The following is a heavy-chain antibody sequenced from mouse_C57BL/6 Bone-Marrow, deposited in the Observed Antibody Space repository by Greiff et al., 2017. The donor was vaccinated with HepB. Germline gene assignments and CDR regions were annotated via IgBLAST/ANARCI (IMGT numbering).Heavy chain of an antibody. CDR1: GYTFTDYY. V-gene: IGHV1-26*01. D-gene: IGHD1-1*01. CDR2: INPNNGGT. Sequence: VQLQQSGPELVKPGASVKISCKASGYTFTDYYMNWVKQSHGKSLEWIVDINPNNGGTSYNQKFKGKATLTVDKSSSTAYMELRSLTSEDSAVYYCARENYGSRYYFDYWGQGTTLTVSS. CDR3: ARENYGSRYYFDY. J-gene: IGHJ2*01.